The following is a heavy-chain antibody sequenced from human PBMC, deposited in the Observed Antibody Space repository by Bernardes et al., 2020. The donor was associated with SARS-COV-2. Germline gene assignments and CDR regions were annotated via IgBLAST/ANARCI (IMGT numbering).Heavy chain of an antibody. Sequence: SETLSLTCAVYGGSFSGYYWSWIRQHPGKGLEWIGEINHSGSTNYNPSLKSRVTISVDTSKNQFSLKLSSVTAADTAVYYCARRGEQERRRYSYGPMNLLRGLDYWGQGTLVTVSS. V-gene: IGHV4-34*01. D-gene: IGHD5-18*01. CDR2: INHSGST. J-gene: IGHJ4*02. CDR1: GGSFSGYY. CDR3: ARRGEQERRRYSYGPMNLLRGLDY.